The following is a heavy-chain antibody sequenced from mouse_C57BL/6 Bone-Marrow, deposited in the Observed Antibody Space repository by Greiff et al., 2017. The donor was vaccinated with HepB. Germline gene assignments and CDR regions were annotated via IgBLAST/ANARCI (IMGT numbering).Heavy chain of an antibody. CDR1: GFNIKDDY. D-gene: IGHD2-3*01. CDR2: IDPENGDT. V-gene: IGHV14-4*01. J-gene: IGHJ2*01. Sequence: EVKLQESGAELVRPGASVKLSCTASGFNIKDDYMHWVKQRPEQGLEWIGWIDPENGDTEYASKFQGKATITADTSSNTAYLQLSSLTSEDTAVYYCTTTWLLYFDDWGQGTTLTVSS. CDR3: TTTWLLYFDD.